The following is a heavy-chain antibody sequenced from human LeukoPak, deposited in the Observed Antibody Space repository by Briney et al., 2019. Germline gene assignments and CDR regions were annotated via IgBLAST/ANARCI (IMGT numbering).Heavy chain of an antibody. J-gene: IGHJ5*02. CDR3: ARGGNYWPQWWFAP. CDR2: IYYTGST. Sequence: SETLSLTCAVYGGSISSYYWSWIRQPPGKGLEWIGYIYYTGSTSYNPSLKSRVTMSLDASKNQFSLELNSVTPADTAVYYCARGGNYWPQWWFAPGGGGTLVSVPS. V-gene: IGHV4-59*01. D-gene: IGHD1-26*01. CDR1: GGSISSYY.